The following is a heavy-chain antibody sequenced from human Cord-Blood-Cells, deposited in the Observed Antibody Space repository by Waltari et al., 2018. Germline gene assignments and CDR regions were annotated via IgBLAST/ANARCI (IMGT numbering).Heavy chain of an antibody. Sequence: QVQLQESGPGLVKPSETLSLTCAVSGYSISSGYYWGWIRQPPGKGLEWIGSIYHSGRTYYNPSLKSRVTRSVDTSKNQFSLKLSSVTAADTAVYYCARVSLSSGSYYFDYWGQGTLVTVSS. CDR1: GYSISSGYY. V-gene: IGHV4-38-2*01. D-gene: IGHD1-26*01. J-gene: IGHJ4*02. CDR3: ARVSLSSGSYYFDY. CDR2: IYHSGRT.